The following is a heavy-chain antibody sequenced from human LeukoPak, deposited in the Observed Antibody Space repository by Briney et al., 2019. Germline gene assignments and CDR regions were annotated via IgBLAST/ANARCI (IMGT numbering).Heavy chain of an antibody. CDR1: GFTVSSNY. CDR3: AGRGHSSAGRPFDY. CDR2: IYSGGST. J-gene: IGHJ4*02. D-gene: IGHD6-19*01. Sequence: GSLRLSCAASGFTVSSNYMSWVRQAPGKGLEWVSVIYSGGSTYYADSVKGRFTISRDNSKNTLYLQMNSLRAEDTAVYYCAGRGHSSAGRPFDYWGQGTLVTVSS. V-gene: IGHV3-66*01.